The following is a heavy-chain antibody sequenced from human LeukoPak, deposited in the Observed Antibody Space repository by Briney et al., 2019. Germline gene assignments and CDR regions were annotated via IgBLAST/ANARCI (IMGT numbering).Heavy chain of an antibody. Sequence: ASVKVSCTASGYTFTSYAMHWVRQAPGQRLEWVGWINAGNGNTKYSQKFQGRVTITRDTSASTAYMELSSLRSEDTAVYYCARDKWYSSSWYFIDYWGQGTLVTVSS. V-gene: IGHV1-3*01. D-gene: IGHD6-13*01. CDR2: INAGNGNT. CDR1: GYTFTSYA. CDR3: ARDKWYSSSWYFIDY. J-gene: IGHJ4*02.